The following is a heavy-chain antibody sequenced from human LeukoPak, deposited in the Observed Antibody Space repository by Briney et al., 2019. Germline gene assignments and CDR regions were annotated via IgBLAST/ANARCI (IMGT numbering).Heavy chain of an antibody. Sequence: GASLKSPSRAFAYSSATYWIGWVSQMPAKGLEGWGSFYPDDSASRYNPSLQGKATMSVDKSISTAYLQWSSLKASDTAMYYCARRQGCSNTACPPDSWGQGTLVTVSS. D-gene: IGHD2-2*01. J-gene: IGHJ4*02. V-gene: IGHV5-51*01. CDR2: FYPDDSAS. CDR3: ARRQGCSNTACPPDS. CDR1: AYSSATYW.